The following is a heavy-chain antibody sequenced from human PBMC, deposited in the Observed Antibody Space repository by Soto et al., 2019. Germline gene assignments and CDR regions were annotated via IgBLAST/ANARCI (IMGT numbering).Heavy chain of an antibody. CDR2: ISDSGGYT. CDR1: GFTFSSYV. D-gene: IGHD6-19*01. J-gene: IGHJ3*02. CDR3: AKDRFSSGYDAFDI. Sequence: EVQLLESGGGLVQPGGSLRLSCAVSGFTFSSYVMSWVRQAPGKGLEWVSGISDSGGYTYYADSVKGRFTISRDTSKNTLYLQMNSLRAEDTAVYYCAKDRFSSGYDAFDIWGQGTMVTVSS. V-gene: IGHV3-23*01.